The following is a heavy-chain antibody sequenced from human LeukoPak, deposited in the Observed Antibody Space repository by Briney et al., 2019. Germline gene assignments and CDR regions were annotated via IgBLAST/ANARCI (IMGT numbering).Heavy chain of an antibody. CDR3: ARALPNYYYMDV. CDR2: IYYSGST. Sequence: SETLSLTCTVSGGSISSSSYYWGWIRQPPGKGLGWIGSIYYSGSTYYNPSLKSRVTISVDTSKNQFSLKLSSVTAADTAVYYCARALPNYYYMDVWGKGTTVTISS. CDR1: GGSISSSSYY. V-gene: IGHV4-39*07. J-gene: IGHJ6*03.